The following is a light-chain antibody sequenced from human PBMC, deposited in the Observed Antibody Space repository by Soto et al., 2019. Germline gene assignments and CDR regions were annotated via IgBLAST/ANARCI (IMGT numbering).Light chain of an antibody. CDR2: GAS. CDR1: QSVYST. Sequence: EIVMTQSPATLSVSPGERATLSCRASQSVYSTLAWYQQKPGQAPRLLIYGASTRATGIPARFSGSGSGTEVPLTISSLQSENFATYYWQQYKKWPLTFGEGTKVEIK. CDR3: QQYKKWPLT. V-gene: IGKV3-15*01. J-gene: IGKJ4*01.